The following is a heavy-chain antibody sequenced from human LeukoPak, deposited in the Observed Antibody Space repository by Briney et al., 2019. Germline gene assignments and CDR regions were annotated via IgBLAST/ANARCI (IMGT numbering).Heavy chain of an antibody. J-gene: IGHJ5*02. D-gene: IGHD6-13*01. V-gene: IGHV4-4*07. CDR1: GGSINSYY. CDR2: IYSSGST. Sequence: SETLSLTCTVSGGSINSYYWSWIRQPAGKGLEWIGRIYSSGSTNYNSSLKSRVIMSVDTSKNQFSLKLSSMTAADTAVYYCARGGSSWNNWFDPWGQGTLVTVSS. CDR3: ARGGSSWNNWFDP.